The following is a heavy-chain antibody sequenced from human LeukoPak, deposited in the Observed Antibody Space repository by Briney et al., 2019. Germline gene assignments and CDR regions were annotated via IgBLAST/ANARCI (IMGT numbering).Heavy chain of an antibody. D-gene: IGHD3-3*01. Sequence: GGSLRLSCAASGLTVSSTYMSWVRQTPGKGLEWVSVIYSGGSTYYADSVKGRFTISRDNSKNTLYLQMNSLRAEDTAVYYCARDLLEWYFDYWGQGTLVSVSS. CDR2: IYSGGST. CDR3: ARDLLEWYFDY. V-gene: IGHV3-66*01. CDR1: GLTVSSTY. J-gene: IGHJ4*02.